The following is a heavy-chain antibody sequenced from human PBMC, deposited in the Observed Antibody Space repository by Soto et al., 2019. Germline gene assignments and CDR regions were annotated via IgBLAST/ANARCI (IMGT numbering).Heavy chain of an antibody. CDR3: ARWGIAAAGTGRKNY. CDR1: GGSFSGYY. J-gene: IGHJ4*02. D-gene: IGHD6-13*01. V-gene: IGHV4-34*01. Sequence: SETLSLTCAVYGGSFSGYYWSWIRQPPGKGLEWIGEINHSGSTNYNPSLKSRVTISVDTSKNQFSLKLSSATAADTAVYYCARWGIAAAGTGRKNYWGQGTLVTVSS. CDR2: INHSGST.